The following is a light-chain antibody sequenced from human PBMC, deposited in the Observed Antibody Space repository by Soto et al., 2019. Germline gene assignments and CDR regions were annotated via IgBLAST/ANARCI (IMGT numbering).Light chain of an antibody. CDR1: SSDVCGYNY. CDR2: EVS. Sequence: QSLLTQPASVSGSPVQSITISCTRTSSDVCGYNYVSWYRQLSGKAPKLRLYEVSNRPSGVSLRFSSSKSGNTASLTISGLRDEDETDYYCNSYTTTSTPYVFGTGTTVTVL. CDR3: NSYTTTSTPYV. J-gene: IGLJ1*01. V-gene: IGLV2-14*01.